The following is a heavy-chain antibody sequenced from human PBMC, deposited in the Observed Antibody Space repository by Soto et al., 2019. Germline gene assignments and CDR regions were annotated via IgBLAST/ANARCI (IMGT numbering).Heavy chain of an antibody. CDR2: ISAYNGNT. D-gene: IGHD5-18*01. CDR3: ARLDSDYDYYYAMDV. V-gene: IGHV1-18*01. J-gene: IGHJ6*02. Sequence: QVQLVQSGAEVKKPGASVKVSCKASGYTFTRYGISWVRQAPGQGLEWVGWISAYNGNTNYAQKLQGRVTMTKDTSTSTVSMELRSLRSDDTAVYYCARLDSDYDYYYAMDVWGQGTTVTVSS. CDR1: GYTFTRYG.